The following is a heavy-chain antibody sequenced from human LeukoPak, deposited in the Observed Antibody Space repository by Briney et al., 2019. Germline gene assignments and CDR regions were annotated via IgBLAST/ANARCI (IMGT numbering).Heavy chain of an antibody. V-gene: IGHV3-53*01. CDR2: IYSGGTT. CDR3: ARKLGTMDDS. D-gene: IGHD4/OR15-4a*01. CDR1: GFTVSTNY. Sequence: GGSLRLSCAASGFTVSTNYMTWVRQAPGKGLEWVSIIYSGGTTYYADSVKGRFTISRDTSKNTLYLQMNSLRAEDTAMYYCARKLGTMDDSWGRGTLVTVSS. J-gene: IGHJ4*02.